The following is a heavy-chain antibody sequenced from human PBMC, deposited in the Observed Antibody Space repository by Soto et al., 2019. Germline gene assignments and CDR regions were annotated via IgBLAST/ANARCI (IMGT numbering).Heavy chain of an antibody. CDR1: GFTFSSYW. CDR3: TRDIGGKGAY. Sequence: EVQLVESGGGLVEPGGSLRLSCAASGFTFSSYWMHWVRQVPGKGLLWVSRIDEYGSTINYADSVRGRFTISRDNARNTLYLEMNSLRAEDTALYYCTRDIGGKGAYWGPGTLVTVSS. D-gene: IGHD3-10*01. CDR2: IDEYGSTI. V-gene: IGHV3-74*01. J-gene: IGHJ4*02.